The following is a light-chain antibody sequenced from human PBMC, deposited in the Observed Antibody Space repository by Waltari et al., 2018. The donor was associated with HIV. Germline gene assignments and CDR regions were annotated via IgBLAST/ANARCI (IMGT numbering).Light chain of an antibody. CDR1: SSDVGAYDY. V-gene: IGLV2-14*03. CDR3: CSYTTTSTLGV. J-gene: IGLJ2*01. Sequence: QSALTQPASVSGSPGQSITISCIGSSSDVGAYDYVSWYQHHPGKAPKLLIYDVTHRPSGISPRFAGSKSGNTASLTISGLQADDEADYYCCSYTTTSTLGVFGGGTKLTVL. CDR2: DVT.